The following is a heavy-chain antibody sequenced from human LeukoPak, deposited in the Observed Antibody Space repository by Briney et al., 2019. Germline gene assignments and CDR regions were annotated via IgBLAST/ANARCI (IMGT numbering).Heavy chain of an antibody. CDR1: GYTFTGYY. Sequence: ASVKVSCKASGYTFTGYYMQWVRQAPGQGLEWMGRINPNIGGTIYAQKFQGRATMTRDTSISTAYMELSSLRSDDTAVYYCARGYTSNWDNWFGPWGQGTPVTVSS. D-gene: IGHD6-19*01. CDR3: ARGYTSNWDNWFGP. V-gene: IGHV1-2*06. CDR2: INPNIGGT. J-gene: IGHJ5*02.